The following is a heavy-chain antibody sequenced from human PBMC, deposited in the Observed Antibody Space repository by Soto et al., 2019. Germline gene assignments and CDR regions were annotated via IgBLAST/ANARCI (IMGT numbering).Heavy chain of an antibody. J-gene: IGHJ4*02. CDR1: GDSVSRAQW. CDR2: VAHDGVT. Sequence: QVHLQESGTGLATPSGTLSLICTDSGDSVSRAQWWNWVHQPPGKGLEWIGEVAHDGVTRYNPTLMSQVTQTLDETNNLSYLYGNSLTDADTNIYFCTRSDGGYLFDYWGQGMLVTISS. CDR3: TRSDGGYLFDY. V-gene: IGHV4-4*02. D-gene: IGHD5-18*01.